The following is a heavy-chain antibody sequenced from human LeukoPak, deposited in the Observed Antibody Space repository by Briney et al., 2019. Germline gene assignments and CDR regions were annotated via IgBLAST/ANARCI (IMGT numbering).Heavy chain of an antibody. J-gene: IGHJ4*02. CDR2: IKQDGTEI. Sequence: PGGSLRLSCAASGFTFGSYAMSWVRQAPGKGLEWVANIKQDGTEIYYVDSVKGRFTISRDNAKNALYLQMNSLRAEDTAVYYCARDGRSGSYYDFWGQGTLVTVSS. CDR1: GFTFGSYA. V-gene: IGHV3-7*01. D-gene: IGHD1-26*01. CDR3: ARDGRSGSYYDF.